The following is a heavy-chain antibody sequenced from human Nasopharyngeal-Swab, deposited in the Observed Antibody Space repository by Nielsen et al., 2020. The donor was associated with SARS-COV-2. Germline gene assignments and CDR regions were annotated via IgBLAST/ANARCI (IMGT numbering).Heavy chain of an antibody. V-gene: IGHV1-18*01. J-gene: IGHJ5*01. Sequence: ASVKVSCKASGYTLTNYGVTWVRQAPGQGLEWMGWISGYNGNTKFAQKLQGRATMTTDTATSTAYMELRSLRSDDTAVYYCARAPSGSLQWFDPWSQGTLVTVSS. D-gene: IGHD1-26*01. CDR1: GYTLTNYG. CDR3: ARAPSGSLQWFDP. CDR2: ISGYNGNT.